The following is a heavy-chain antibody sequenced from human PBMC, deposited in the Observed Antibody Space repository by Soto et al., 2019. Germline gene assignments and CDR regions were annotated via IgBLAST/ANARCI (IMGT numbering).Heavy chain of an antibody. CDR3: ARDPGSSGYYSYNWFDP. Sequence: ASVKVSCKASGYSFTGYYMHWVRQAPGQGLEWMGWINPNSGGTNYAQKFQGRVTMTRDTSISTAYMELSRLRSDDTAVYYCARDPGSSGYYSYNWFDPWGQGTLVTVSS. CDR2: INPNSGGT. CDR1: GYSFTGYY. V-gene: IGHV1-2*02. J-gene: IGHJ5*02. D-gene: IGHD3-22*01.